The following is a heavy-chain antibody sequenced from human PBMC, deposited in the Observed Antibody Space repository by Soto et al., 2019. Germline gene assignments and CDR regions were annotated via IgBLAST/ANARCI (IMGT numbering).Heavy chain of an antibody. J-gene: IGHJ4*02. Sequence: SETLSLTCSVYGGSFSGYYWSWIRQPPGKGLEWIGEINHSGSTNYNPSLKSRVTISVDTSKNQFSLKLSSVTAADTAVYYCARARSRGGPYYDSSGYYLINYDWGQGTLVTVSS. CDR3: ARARSRGGPYYDSSGYYLINYD. CDR2: INHSGST. V-gene: IGHV4-34*01. D-gene: IGHD3-22*01. CDR1: GGSFSGYY.